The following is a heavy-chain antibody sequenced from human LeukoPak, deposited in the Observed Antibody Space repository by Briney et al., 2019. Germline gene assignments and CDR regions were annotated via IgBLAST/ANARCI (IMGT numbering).Heavy chain of an antibody. CDR2: IYYSGST. Sequence: SETLSLTCTVSGGSISSYYWSWIRQPPGKGLEWIGYIYYSGSTNYNPSLKSRVTISVDTSKNQFSLKLSSVTAADTAVYYCARREPGYYYGRGVGGKGPRVTVP. CDR1: GGSISSYY. V-gene: IGHV4-59*08. J-gene: IGHJ6*04. D-gene: IGHD1-26*01. CDR3: ARREPGYYYGRGV.